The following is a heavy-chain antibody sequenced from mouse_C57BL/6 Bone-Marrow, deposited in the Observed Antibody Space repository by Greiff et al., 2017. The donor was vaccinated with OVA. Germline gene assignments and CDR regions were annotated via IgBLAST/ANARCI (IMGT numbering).Heavy chain of an antibody. J-gene: IGHJ3*01. D-gene: IGHD2-4*01. Sequence: EVKLVESGGGLLQPGGSIKLSCVASGFTFSNYWMNWVRQSPEKGLEWVAQIRLKSDNYATHYAESVKGRFTITRDDSKSSVYLQMNNIRAEDTDIYFCSGQTPYYDYPWFAYWGQGTLVTVSA. CDR1: GFTFSNYW. CDR2: IRLKSDNYAT. V-gene: IGHV6-3*01. CDR3: SGQTPYYDYPWFAY.